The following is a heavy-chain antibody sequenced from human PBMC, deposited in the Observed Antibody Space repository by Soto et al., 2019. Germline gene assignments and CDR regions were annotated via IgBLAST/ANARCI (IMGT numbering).Heavy chain of an antibody. V-gene: IGHV1-8*01. CDR2: MNSNSGNT. D-gene: IGHD2-8*01. J-gene: IGHJ3*02. CDR1: GYTFTSYD. CDR3: ARGDDKVVGVNPI. Sequence: ASVKVSCKASGYTFTSYDINWVRQATGQGLEWMGWMNSNSGNTGYAQKFQGRVTMTRNTSISTAYMELSSLRSEDTAVYYCARGDDKVVGVNPIWGQGTMVTVSS.